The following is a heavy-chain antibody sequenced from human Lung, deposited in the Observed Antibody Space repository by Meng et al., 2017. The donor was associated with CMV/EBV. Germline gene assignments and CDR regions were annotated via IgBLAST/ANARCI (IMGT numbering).Heavy chain of an antibody. CDR3: ARGPHKNRYGRDSPRGFYYGMDG. D-gene: IGHD4-23*01. V-gene: IGHV4-34*01. CDR2: ITHRGSS. CDR1: GGSFSDYY. J-gene: IGHJ6*02. Sequence: SXTLSLXCAVYGGSFSDYYWTWIRQPPGKGLEWIGEITHRGSSNYNPSLKSRVSASVDMSKKQFSLKLSSPTAADTAVYFCARGPHKNRYGRDSPRGFYYGMDGXGQGXTVTVSS.